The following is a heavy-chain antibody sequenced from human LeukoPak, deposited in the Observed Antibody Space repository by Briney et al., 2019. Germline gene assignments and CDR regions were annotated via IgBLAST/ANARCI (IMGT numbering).Heavy chain of an antibody. V-gene: IGHV3-7*01. CDR2: IDGDGSTE. Sequence: GGSLRLSCVASGLTPSSYWMSWVRQAPGKGLEWVANIDGDGSTEAYVDSLKGRFTISRDNAKNSLYLQMNNLRVEDTAVYYCARGGAAFAESVYWGQGTLVTVSS. CDR1: GLTPSSYW. J-gene: IGHJ4*02. D-gene: IGHD3-3*01. CDR3: ARGGAAFAESVY.